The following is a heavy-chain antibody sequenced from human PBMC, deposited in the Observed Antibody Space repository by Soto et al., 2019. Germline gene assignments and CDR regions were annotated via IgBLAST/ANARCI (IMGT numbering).Heavy chain of an antibody. J-gene: IGHJ6*02. V-gene: IGHV3-23*01. CDR3: AKDGYGAYLGYHYYGMDV. Sequence: PGGSLRLSCAASGFTFSGYAMSWVRQAPGKGLEWVSAISGSGGSTYYADSVKGRFTISRDNSKNTLYLQMNSLRAEDTAVYYCAKDGYGAYLGYHYYGMDVWGQGTTVTVSS. CDR2: ISGSGGST. D-gene: IGHD4-17*01. CDR1: GFTFSGYA.